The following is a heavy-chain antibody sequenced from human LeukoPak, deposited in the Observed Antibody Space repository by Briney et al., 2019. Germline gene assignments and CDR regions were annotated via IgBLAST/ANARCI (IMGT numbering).Heavy chain of an antibody. CDR1: GVSLSSYY. D-gene: IGHD3-16*02. J-gene: IGHJ3*02. V-gene: IGHV4-4*07. CDR2: IYTSGTSGTT. Sequence: SETLSLTCTVSGVSLSSYYWTWIRQPAGKGLEWIGRIYTSGTSGTTKYNPSLESRVTMSVDTSKNQFSLKLSSVTAADTAIYYCARVLSPRFDFVWGSYRNEAFDIWGQGTMVTVS. CDR3: ARVLSPRFDFVWGSYRNEAFDI.